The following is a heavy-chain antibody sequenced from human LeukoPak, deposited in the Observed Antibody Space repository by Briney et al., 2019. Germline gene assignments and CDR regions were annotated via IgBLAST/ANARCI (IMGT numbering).Heavy chain of an antibody. V-gene: IGHV3-7*01. Sequence: GGSLRLSCAASGFTFSSYWMNWARQAPGKGLEWVANIKQDGSEKYYADSVKGRSTISRDNIKNTLYLQMNSLRAEDMAVYYCARASINGDELGAFDIWGQGTMVTVSS. J-gene: IGHJ3*02. D-gene: IGHD4-17*01. CDR2: IKQDGSEK. CDR3: ARASINGDELGAFDI. CDR1: GFTFSSYW.